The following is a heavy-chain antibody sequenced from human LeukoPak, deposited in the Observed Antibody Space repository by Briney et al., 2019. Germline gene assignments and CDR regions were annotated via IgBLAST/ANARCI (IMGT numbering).Heavy chain of an antibody. CDR1: GYTLTGYY. CDR2: INPNSGGT. V-gene: IGHV1-2*02. Sequence: ASVKVSCKASGYTLTGYYMHWARQAPGQGLEWMGWINPNSGGTNYAQKFQGRVTMTRDTSISTAYMGLSRLRSDDTAVYYCARDFPLLGMDVWGQGTTVTVSS. CDR3: ARDFPLLGMDV. J-gene: IGHJ6*02.